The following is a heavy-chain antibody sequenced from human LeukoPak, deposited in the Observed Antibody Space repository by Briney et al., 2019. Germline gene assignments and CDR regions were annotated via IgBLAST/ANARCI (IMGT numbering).Heavy chain of an antibody. J-gene: IGHJ2*01. D-gene: IGHD1-14*01. Sequence: SETLSLTCTVSGGSISSGSYYWSWIRQPAGKGLEWIGRIYTSGSTNYNPSLKSRVTISVDTSKNQFSLKLSSVTAADMAVYYCARHLLKQEPNWYFDLWGRGTLVTVSS. CDR1: GGSISSGSYY. CDR3: ARHLLKQEPNWYFDL. CDR2: IYTSGST. V-gene: IGHV4-61*02.